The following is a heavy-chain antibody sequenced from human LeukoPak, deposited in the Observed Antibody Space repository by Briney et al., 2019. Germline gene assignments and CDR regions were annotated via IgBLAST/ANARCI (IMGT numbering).Heavy chain of an antibody. Sequence: GGSLRLSCAASGFTFSSYAMSWVRQAPGKGLEWVSAISGSGGSTYYADSVKGRFTISRDNSKNTLYLQMNSPRAEDTALYYCAVVPRRSYGSGSYFPDYWGQGTLVTVSS. CDR3: AVVPRRSYGSGSYFPDY. CDR1: GFTFSSYA. J-gene: IGHJ4*02. CDR2: ISGSGGST. D-gene: IGHD3-10*01. V-gene: IGHV3-23*01.